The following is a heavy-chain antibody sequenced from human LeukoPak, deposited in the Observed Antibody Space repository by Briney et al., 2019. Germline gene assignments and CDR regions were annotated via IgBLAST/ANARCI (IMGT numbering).Heavy chain of an antibody. CDR2: INHSGST. V-gene: IGHV4-34*01. CDR1: GGSFSGYY. CDR3: ARRGEGGTDY. Sequence: PETLSLTCAVYGGSFSGYYWSWIRQPPGKGLEWIGEINHSGSTNYNPSLKSRVTISVDTSKNQFSLKLSSVTAADTAVYYCARRGEGGTDYWGQGTLVTVSS. D-gene: IGHD3-10*01. J-gene: IGHJ4*02.